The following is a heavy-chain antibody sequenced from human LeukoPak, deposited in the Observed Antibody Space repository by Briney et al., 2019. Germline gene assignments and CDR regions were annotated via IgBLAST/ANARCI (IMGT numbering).Heavy chain of an antibody. CDR1: RFTFSTYA. CDR2: IDDSTTRT. D-gene: IGHD4-23*01. V-gene: IGHV3-23*01. Sequence: GGSLRLSCAASRFTFSTYAMSWVRQAPGKGLEWVSAIDDSTTRTFYADSVKGRFTISRDNSKDTLYLQMNSLKLEDTGVYYCARGSHGGNPWDYGLDVWGQGTTVTVSS. J-gene: IGHJ6*02. CDR3: ARGSHGGNPWDYGLDV.